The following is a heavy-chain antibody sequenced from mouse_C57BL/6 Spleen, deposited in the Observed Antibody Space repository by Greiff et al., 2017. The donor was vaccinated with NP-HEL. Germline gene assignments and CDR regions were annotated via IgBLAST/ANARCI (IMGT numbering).Heavy chain of an antibody. Sequence: QVQLKQSGAELVRPGASVTLSCKASGYTFTDYEMPWVKQTPVHGLEWIGAIDPETGGTAYNQKFKGKAILTADKSSSTAYMELRSLTSEDSAVYYCTRFSDSSGYWFAYWGQGTLVTVSA. D-gene: IGHD3-2*02. CDR2: IDPETGGT. CDR1: GYTFTDYE. CDR3: TRFSDSSGYWFAY. J-gene: IGHJ3*01. V-gene: IGHV1-15*01.